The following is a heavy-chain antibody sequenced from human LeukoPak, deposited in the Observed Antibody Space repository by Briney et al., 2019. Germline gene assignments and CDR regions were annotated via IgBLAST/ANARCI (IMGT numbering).Heavy chain of an antibody. Sequence: QPGGSLRLSCAASGFTFSSYDMHWVRQATGKGLEWVSAIGTAGDTYYPGSVKGRFPISRENAKNSLYLQMNSLRAGDTAVYYCARGSSSWYWSDAFDIWGQGTMVTVSS. D-gene: IGHD6-13*01. CDR3: ARGSSSWYWSDAFDI. V-gene: IGHV3-13*01. CDR1: GFTFSSYD. J-gene: IGHJ3*02. CDR2: IGTAGDT.